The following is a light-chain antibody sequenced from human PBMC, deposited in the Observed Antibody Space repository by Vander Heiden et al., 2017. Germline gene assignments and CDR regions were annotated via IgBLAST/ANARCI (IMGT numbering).Light chain of an antibody. J-gene: IGKJ4*01. CDR3: QQYDNLALT. V-gene: IGKV1-33*01. Sequence: DIQMTQSPSSLSASVGDRVTITCQASQDISNYLNWYQQKPGKAPKLLIYDASNLETGVPSRFSGSGSGTDFTFTISSLQPEDIATYYCQQYDNLALTFGGETKVXI. CDR2: DAS. CDR1: QDISNY.